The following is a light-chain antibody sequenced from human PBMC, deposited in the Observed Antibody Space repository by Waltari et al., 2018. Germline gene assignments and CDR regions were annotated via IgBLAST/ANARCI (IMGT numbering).Light chain of an antibody. CDR1: RGITNY. CDR2: AAS. CDR3: QQYNSYEWT. J-gene: IGKJ1*01. V-gene: IGKV1-27*01. Sequence: DIQMTQSPSSLSASVGDRVTITCRASRGITNYLVWYQQKPGKVPNLLIFAASTLQSGVPSRFSASGAGSDFTLTISSLQPDDFATYYCQQYNSYEWTFGQGTKVAIK.